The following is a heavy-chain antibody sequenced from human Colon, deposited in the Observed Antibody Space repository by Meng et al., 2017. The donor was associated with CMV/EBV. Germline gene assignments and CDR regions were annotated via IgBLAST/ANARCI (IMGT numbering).Heavy chain of an antibody. J-gene: IGHJ4*02. V-gene: IGHV4-31*02. D-gene: IGHD2-2*01. CDR1: SGGYY. CDR3: ARVTVRRYCSSTSCFPFDY. Sequence: SGGYYGSWIRQNPGKGLEWIGYIYYSGSTYYNPSLKSRVTISVDTSKNQFSLKLSSVTAADTAVYYCARVTVRRYCSSTSCFPFDYWGQGTLVTVSS. CDR2: IYYSGST.